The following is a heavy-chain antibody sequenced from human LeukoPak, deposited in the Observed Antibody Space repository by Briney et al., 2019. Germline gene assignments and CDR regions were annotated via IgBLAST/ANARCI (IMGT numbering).Heavy chain of an antibody. CDR2: LISDGSST. D-gene: IGHD3-9*01. Sequence: PGGSLRLSCSAAGFTFYSYWMHRGPQAPGEGLVGVSSLISDGSSTRYADSVKGRFTTSRGNAKNTLYLQMNSLRAESTAVYYCARAGGYFDWLLYAKAFDIWGQGTMVTVSS. CDR1: GFTFYSYW. J-gene: IGHJ3*02. V-gene: IGHV3-74*01. CDR3: ARAGGYFDWLLYAKAFDI.